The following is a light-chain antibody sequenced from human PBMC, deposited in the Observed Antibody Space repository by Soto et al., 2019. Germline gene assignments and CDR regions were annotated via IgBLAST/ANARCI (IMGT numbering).Light chain of an antibody. CDR2: GAS. CDR1: QSVNVN. V-gene: IGKV3-15*01. J-gene: IGKJ2*01. CDR3: QQYNHWPPYT. Sequence: EVVLTQSPATLSLSPGERATLSCRASQSVNVNLAWHQQKPGQPPRLLIYGASTRAAGVPARFTGSGSGTEFTLTISSLQSDDFAVYYGQQYNHWPPYTVGQGTKLEIK.